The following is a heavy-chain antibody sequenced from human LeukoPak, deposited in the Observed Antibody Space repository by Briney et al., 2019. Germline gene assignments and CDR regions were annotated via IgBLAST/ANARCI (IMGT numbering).Heavy chain of an antibody. CDR2: GSHQ. V-gene: IGHV3-30*01. Sequence: GGSLRLSCAASGFTFSNYAMHWVRQAPGKGLEDGSHQYYADSVKGRFTISRDNSNNTVFLQMNSLRTEDTAVYYCARQRVGYFRSWGQGTLVTASS. CDR3: ARQRVGYFRS. CDR1: GFTFSNYA. D-gene: IGHD2/OR15-2a*01. J-gene: IGHJ5*02.